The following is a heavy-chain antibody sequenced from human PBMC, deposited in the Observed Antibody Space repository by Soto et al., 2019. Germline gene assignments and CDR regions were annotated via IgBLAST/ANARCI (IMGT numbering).Heavy chain of an antibody. CDR3: AKVGSSSWYNYFDY. CDR1: GFTFSSYG. D-gene: IGHD6-13*01. Sequence: GGSLRLSCAASGFTFSSYGMSWVRQAPGKGLEWVSAISGSGGSTYYADSVKGRFTISRDNSKNTLYLQMNSLRAEDTAVYYCAKVGSSSWYNYFDYWGQGTLVTVSS. J-gene: IGHJ4*02. V-gene: IGHV3-23*01. CDR2: ISGSGGST.